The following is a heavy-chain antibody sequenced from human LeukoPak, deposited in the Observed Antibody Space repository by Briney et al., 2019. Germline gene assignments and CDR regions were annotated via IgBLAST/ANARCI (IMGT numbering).Heavy chain of an antibody. CDR1: GFTFSSYS. Sequence: GGSLRLSCAASGFTFSSYSMNWVRQAPGKGLEWVSSISSSSSYIYYADSVKGRFTISRDNAKNSLYLQMNSLRAEDTAVYYCARDSPDILTGHIYYWGQGTLVTVSS. D-gene: IGHD3-9*01. J-gene: IGHJ4*02. V-gene: IGHV3-21*01. CDR3: ARDSPDILTGHIYY. CDR2: ISSSSSYI.